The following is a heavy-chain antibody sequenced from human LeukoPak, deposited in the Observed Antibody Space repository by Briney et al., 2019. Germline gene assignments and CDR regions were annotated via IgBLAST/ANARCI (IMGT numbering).Heavy chain of an antibody. D-gene: IGHD3-10*01. CDR3: ARVGFGEPYFDY. Sequence: SETLSLTCTVSGGSISSSSYYWGWIRQPPGKGLEWIGYIYYSGSTYYNPSLKSRVTISVDTSKNQFSLKLSSVTAADTAVYYCARVGFGEPYFDYWGQGTLVTVSS. J-gene: IGHJ4*02. CDR1: GGSISSSSYY. V-gene: IGHV4-31*03. CDR2: IYYSGST.